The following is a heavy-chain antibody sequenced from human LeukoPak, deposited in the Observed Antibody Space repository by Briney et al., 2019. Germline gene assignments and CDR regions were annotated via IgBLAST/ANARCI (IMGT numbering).Heavy chain of an antibody. D-gene: IGHD3-10*01. Sequence: PGGSLRLSCAASGFTFSSYGMSWVRQAPGKGLEWVSAISGSGGSTYYADSVKGRFTISRDNSKNTLYLQMNSLRAEDTAVYYCAKRGDQNYYGSGSYLYYFDYWGQGTLVTVSS. V-gene: IGHV3-23*01. CDR3: AKRGDQNYYGSGSYLYYFDY. CDR2: ISGSGGST. CDR1: GFTFSSYG. J-gene: IGHJ4*02.